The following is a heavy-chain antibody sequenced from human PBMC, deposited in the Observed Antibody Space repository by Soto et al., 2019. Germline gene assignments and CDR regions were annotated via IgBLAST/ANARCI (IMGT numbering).Heavy chain of an antibody. Sequence: SETLSLTCTLSRRSISSYYWSWIRQPPGKGLEWIAYIYYSGSTNYNPSLKSRVTISVDTSKNQFSLKLSSVTAADTAVYYCARTYDSSGPNSGGYGFDIWGQGTMVT. CDR3: ARTYDSSGPNSGGYGFDI. CDR2: IYYSGST. V-gene: IGHV4-59*01. CDR1: RRSISSYY. J-gene: IGHJ3*02. D-gene: IGHD3-22*01.